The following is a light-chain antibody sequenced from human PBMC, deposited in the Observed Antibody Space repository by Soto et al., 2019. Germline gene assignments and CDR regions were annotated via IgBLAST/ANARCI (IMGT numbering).Light chain of an antibody. CDR2: GVT. J-gene: IGLJ1*01. V-gene: IGLV2-14*01. CDR1: NSDVGGYNY. Sequence: QSALTQPASVSGAPGQSITIFCTGTNSDVGGYNYVSWNHQHPGKAPKLIIYGVTNRPSGVSDRFSGSKSCYTASLTISGLRAEDEADYYCSSYTTTAAPVFGPGTKVTVL. CDR3: SSYTTTAAPV.